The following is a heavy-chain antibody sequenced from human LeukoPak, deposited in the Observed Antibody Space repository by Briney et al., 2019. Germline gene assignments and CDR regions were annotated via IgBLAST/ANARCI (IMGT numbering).Heavy chain of an antibody. V-gene: IGHV3-21*01. Sequence: GGSLRLSCAASGFTFSSYSMNWVRQAPGKGLEWVSSISSSSSYIYYADSVKGRFTISRDNAKNSLYLQMNSLRAEDTAVYYCARESSNTSCYGDWGQGTLVTVSS. CDR3: ARESSNTSCYGD. J-gene: IGHJ4*02. D-gene: IGHD2-2*01. CDR2: ISSSSSYI. CDR1: GFTFSSYS.